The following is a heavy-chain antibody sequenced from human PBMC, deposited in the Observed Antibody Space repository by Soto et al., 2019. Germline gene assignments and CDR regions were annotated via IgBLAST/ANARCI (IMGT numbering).Heavy chain of an antibody. CDR2: ISSNGGST. CDR1: GFTFSSYA. J-gene: IGHJ5*02. D-gene: IGHD6-13*01. V-gene: IGHV3-64D*08. Sequence: SLRLSCSASGFTFSSYAMHWVRQAPGKGLEYVSAISSNGGSTYYADSVKGRFTISRDNSKNTLYLQMSSLRAEDTAVYYCVKDRHRYSSSWSKNWFDPWGQGTLVTVSS. CDR3: VKDRHRYSSSWSKNWFDP.